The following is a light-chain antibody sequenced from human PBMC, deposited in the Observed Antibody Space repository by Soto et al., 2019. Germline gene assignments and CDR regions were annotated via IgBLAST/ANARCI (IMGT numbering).Light chain of an antibody. V-gene: IGKV3-20*01. CDR2: GAS. J-gene: IGKJ1*01. CDR1: QRVRSTS. CDR3: QQYVTSPWA. Sequence: EILLTQSPGPRSLSPGEKATLSCRPSQRVRSTSLAWYQQKPGQAPRLLIYGASNRATGIPDRFSGSGSGTDFTLTISRLEPEDFAVYYCQQYVTSPWAFGQGTKVAIE.